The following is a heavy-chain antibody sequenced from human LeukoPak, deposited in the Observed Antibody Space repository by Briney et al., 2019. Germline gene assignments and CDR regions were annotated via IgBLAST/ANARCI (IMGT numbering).Heavy chain of an antibody. V-gene: IGHV3-30*03. CDR3: ARGGRGMIVVVSVVSYYFDY. D-gene: IGHD3-22*01. J-gene: IGHJ4*02. CDR1: GFTFSSYG. CDR2: ISYDGSNK. Sequence: GGSLRLSCAASGFTFSSYGMHWVRQAPGKGLEWVAVISYDGSNKYYADSVKGRFTISRDNSKNTLYLQMNSLRAEDTAVYYCARGGRGMIVVVSVVSYYFDYWGQGTLVTVSS.